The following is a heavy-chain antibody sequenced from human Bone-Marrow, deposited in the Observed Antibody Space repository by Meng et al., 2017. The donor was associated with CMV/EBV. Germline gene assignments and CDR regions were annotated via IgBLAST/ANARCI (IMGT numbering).Heavy chain of an antibody. CDR2: FSRNGEGT. J-gene: IGHJ4*02. D-gene: IGHD5-24*01. CDR1: GFTFSSHA. CDR3: AKAGRDGYNGLLDY. V-gene: IGHV3-23*01. Sequence: GGSLRLSCAACGFTFSSHAMSWVRQAPGKGLEWVSGFSRNGEGTYYADSVRGRFTISRDISKNTLYLQMNSLRAEDTAIYYCAKAGRDGYNGLLDYWGQGARVTVSS.